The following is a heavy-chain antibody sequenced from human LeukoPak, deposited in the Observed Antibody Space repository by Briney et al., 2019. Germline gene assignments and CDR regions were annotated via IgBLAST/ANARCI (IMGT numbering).Heavy chain of an antibody. D-gene: IGHD5-24*01. J-gene: IGHJ4*02. CDR1: GFTFSSYG. CDR2: IWYDGSNK. V-gene: IGHV3-33*01. CDR3: ARGAETATLPDY. Sequence: PGRSLRLSCAASGFTFSSYGMHWVRQAPGKGLEWVAVIWYDGSNKYYADSVKGRFTISRDNSKNTLYLQMNSLRDGDTAVYYCARGAETATLPDYWGQGALVTVS.